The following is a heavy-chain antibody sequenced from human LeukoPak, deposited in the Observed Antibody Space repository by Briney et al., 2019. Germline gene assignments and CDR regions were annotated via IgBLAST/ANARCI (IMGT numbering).Heavy chain of an antibody. J-gene: IGHJ6*02. V-gene: IGHV1-8*01. D-gene: IGHD1-26*01. CDR3: ARGRVEGATFGYGMDV. CDR2: MNPNSGNT. CDR1: GYTFTSYD. Sequence: ASVKVSCKASGYTFTSYDINWVRQATGQGLEWMGWMNPNSGNTGYAQKFQGRVTMTRNTSISTAYMELSSLRSEDTAVYYCARGRVEGATFGYGMDVWGQGTLVTVSS.